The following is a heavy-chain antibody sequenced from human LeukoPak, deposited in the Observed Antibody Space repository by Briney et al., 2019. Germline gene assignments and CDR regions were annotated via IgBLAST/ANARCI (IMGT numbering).Heavy chain of an antibody. CDR1: GGSISSSSYY. CDR3: ARHTRRGYSGYDLGRYYFDY. V-gene: IGHV4-39*01. CDR2: IYYSGST. D-gene: IGHD5-12*01. Sequence: SETLSLTCTVSGGSISSSSYYWGWIRQPPGKGLERIGSIYYSGSTYYNPSLKRRVTISVDTSKNQFSLKLSSVTAADTAVYYCARHTRRGYSGYDLGRYYFDYWGQGTLVTVSS. J-gene: IGHJ4*02.